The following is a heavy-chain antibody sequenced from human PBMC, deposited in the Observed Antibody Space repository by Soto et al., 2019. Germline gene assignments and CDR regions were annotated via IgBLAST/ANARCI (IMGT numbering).Heavy chain of an antibody. Sequence: GGSLRLSCAASGFTVSSDYMSWVRQAPGKGLEWVSVIYSDGRTYYADSVKGRFTISRDNSKNTLYLQMNSLRAEDTAVYYCGRHDWFDPWGRGTLVTVSS. V-gene: IGHV3-66*04. CDR3: GRHDWFDP. CDR2: IYSDGRT. CDR1: GFTVSSDY. J-gene: IGHJ5*02.